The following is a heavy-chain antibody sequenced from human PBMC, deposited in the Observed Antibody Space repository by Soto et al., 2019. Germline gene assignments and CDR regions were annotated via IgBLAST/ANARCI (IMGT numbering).Heavy chain of an antibody. CDR3: AKDRGAWDRLFAY. CDR1: GFIFSSYA. CDR2: ISGSGGST. V-gene: IGHV3-23*01. D-gene: IGHD3-9*01. J-gene: IGHJ4*02. Sequence: GGSLRLSCAASGFIFSSYAMNWVRQAPGKGLEWVSAISGSGGSTYYADSVKGRFTISRDNSKNTPYLQVNSLRAEDTAVYFCAKDRGAWDRLFAYWGQGALVTVSS.